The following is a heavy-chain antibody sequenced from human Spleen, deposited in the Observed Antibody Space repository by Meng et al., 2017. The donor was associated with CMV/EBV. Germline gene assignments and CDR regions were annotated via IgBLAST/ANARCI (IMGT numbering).Heavy chain of an antibody. CDR1: GFPFDDYA. CDR2: ISWNSGSI. D-gene: IGHD6-13*01. V-gene: IGHV3-9*01. CDR3: AREPYSSSFYYYYGMDV. J-gene: IGHJ6*02. Sequence: GGSLRLSCAASGFPFDDYAMHWVRQAPGKGLEWVSGISWNSGSIGYADSVKGRFTISRDNAKNSLYLQMNSLRAEDTAVYYCAREPYSSSFYYYYGMDVWGQGTTVTVSS.